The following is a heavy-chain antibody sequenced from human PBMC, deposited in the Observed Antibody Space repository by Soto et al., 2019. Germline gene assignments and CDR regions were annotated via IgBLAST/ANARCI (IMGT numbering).Heavy chain of an antibody. J-gene: IGHJ4*02. CDR1: GFTFSSYG. Sequence: PGGSLRLSCAASGFTFSSYGMHWVRQAPGKGLEWVAVISYDGSNKYYADSVKGRFTISRDNSKNTLYLQMNSLRAEDTAVYYCAKEMSLMAVANPYFDYWGQGTLVTVSS. CDR2: ISYDGSNK. V-gene: IGHV3-30*18. D-gene: IGHD6-19*01. CDR3: AKEMSLMAVANPYFDY.